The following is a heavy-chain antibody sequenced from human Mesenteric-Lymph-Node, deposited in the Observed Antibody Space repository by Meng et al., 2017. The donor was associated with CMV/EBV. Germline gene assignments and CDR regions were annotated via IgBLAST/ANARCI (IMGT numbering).Heavy chain of an antibody. CDR1: GYTFTSYY. Sequence: ASVKVSCKASGYTFTSYYMHWVRQAPGQGPEWMGSINPNSGGTNYAQNFQGRVTMTRDTSISTAYMELSRLKSDDTAVYYCARGGTIFGVLINNWFDSWGQGTLVTVSS. V-gene: IGHV1-2*02. CDR2: INPNSGGT. D-gene: IGHD3-3*01. CDR3: ARGGTIFGVLINNWFDS. J-gene: IGHJ5*01.